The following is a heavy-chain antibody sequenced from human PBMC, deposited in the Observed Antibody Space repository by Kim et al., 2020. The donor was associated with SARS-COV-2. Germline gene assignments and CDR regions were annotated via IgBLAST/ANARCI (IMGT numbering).Heavy chain of an antibody. Sequence: SETLSLTCTVSGGSISSSSYYWGWIRQPPGKGLEWIGSINYSGSTYYNPSLKSRVTISVDTSKNQFSLKLSSVTAADTAVYYCARRRIVGATISYWGQGT. D-gene: IGHD1-26*01. J-gene: IGHJ4*02. CDR3: ARRRIVGATISY. CDR2: INYSGST. CDR1: GGSISSSSYY. V-gene: IGHV4-39*01.